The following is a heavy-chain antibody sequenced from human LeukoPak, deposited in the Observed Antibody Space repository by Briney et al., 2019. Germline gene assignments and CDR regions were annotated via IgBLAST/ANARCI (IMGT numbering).Heavy chain of an antibody. Sequence: ASVKVSCKASGYAFTRYGISWVRQAPGQGLVWVGWINTYSGDTKYAQRLQGRVTLTTDTSTNTVYMELRSLRSDDTAVYYCAREQDVAASVDYFYYGLDVWGQGTTVTVSS. V-gene: IGHV1-18*01. CDR3: AREQDVAASVDYFYYGLDV. CDR2: INTYSGDT. D-gene: IGHD6-6*01. J-gene: IGHJ6*02. CDR1: GYAFTRYG.